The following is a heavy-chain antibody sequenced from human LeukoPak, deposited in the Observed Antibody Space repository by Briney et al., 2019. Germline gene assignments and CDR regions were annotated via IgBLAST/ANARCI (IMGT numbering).Heavy chain of an antibody. Sequence: GGSLRLSCLASGFTFRNAWMSWVRLAPGKGLEWVGRIKNKPDGETTDYAAPVKGRFTISRDDSKNTLYLQMESLNTEDTALYYCTTDVVGRDGYAYYYYYMDVWGKGTTVTVSS. CDR3: TTDVVGRDGYAYYYYYMDV. J-gene: IGHJ6*03. D-gene: IGHD5-24*01. CDR2: IKNKPDGETT. CDR1: GFTFRNAW. V-gene: IGHV3-15*01.